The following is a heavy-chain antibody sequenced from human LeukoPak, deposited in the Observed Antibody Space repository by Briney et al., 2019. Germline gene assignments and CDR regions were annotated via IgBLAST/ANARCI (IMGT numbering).Heavy chain of an antibody. CDR2: ISWSSVSI. J-gene: IGHJ3*02. CDR1: GFSFDDYA. V-gene: IGHV3-9*01. Sequence: GGSLRLSCAALGFSFDDYAMYWVRQAPGKGLGRVSGISWSSVSIGYADSVKGRFTISRDNAKNSLYLQMNSLKAEDTALYYCAKRKAGGYALDIWGQGTMVTVSS. CDR3: AKRKAGGYALDI. D-gene: IGHD3-16*01.